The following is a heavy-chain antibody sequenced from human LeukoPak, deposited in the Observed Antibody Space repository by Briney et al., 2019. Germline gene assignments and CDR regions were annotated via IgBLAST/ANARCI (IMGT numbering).Heavy chain of an antibody. Sequence: GGSLRLSCAASGFTFSSYSMNWVRQAPGKGLEWVSSISSSSSYIYYADSVKGRFTISRDNAKNSLYLQMNSLRAEDTAVYYCARDLSYYDSSGYYPYGYWGQGTLVTVSS. V-gene: IGHV3-21*01. CDR1: GFTFSSYS. J-gene: IGHJ4*02. CDR3: ARDLSYYDSSGYYPYGY. D-gene: IGHD3-22*01. CDR2: ISSSSSYI.